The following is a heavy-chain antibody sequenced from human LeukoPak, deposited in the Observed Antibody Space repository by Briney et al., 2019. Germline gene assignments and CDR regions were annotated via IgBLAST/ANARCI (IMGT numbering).Heavy chain of an antibody. V-gene: IGHV4-59*01. J-gene: IGHJ4*02. CDR3: ARAGFQPRRWGFDY. Sequence: SETLSLTCTVSGGSISSYYWSWLRQPPGKGLEWIGYIYYSGSTNYNPSLKSRVTISVDTSKNQFSLKLSSVTAADTAVYYCARAGFQPRRWGFDYWGQGTLVTVSS. CDR2: IYYSGST. CDR1: GGSISSYY. D-gene: IGHD7-27*01.